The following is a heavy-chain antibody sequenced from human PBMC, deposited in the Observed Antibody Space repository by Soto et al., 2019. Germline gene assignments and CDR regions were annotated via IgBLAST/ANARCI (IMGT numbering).Heavy chain of an antibody. J-gene: IGHJ5*02. CDR2: ISSSGSTI. V-gene: IGHV3-48*03. Sequence: TGGSLRLSCAASGFTFSSYEMNWVRQAPGKGLEWVSYISSSGSTIYYADSVKGRFTISRDNAKNSLYLQMNSLRAEDTAVYYCARTLYVVVPAAMGGWFDTWGQGTLVTVSS. CDR1: GFTFSSYE. CDR3: ARTLYVVVPAAMGGWFDT. D-gene: IGHD2-2*01.